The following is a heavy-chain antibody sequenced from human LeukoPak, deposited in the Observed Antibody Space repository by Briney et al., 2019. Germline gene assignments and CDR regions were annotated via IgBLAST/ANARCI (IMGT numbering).Heavy chain of an antibody. Sequence: ASVTVSCKASGYTFTSYGISWVRQAPGQGLEWMGWISAYNGNTNYAQKLQGRVTMTTDTSTSTAYMELRSLRSDDTAVYYCARDEAKNYYDSSALFGRFDPWGQGTLVTVSS. J-gene: IGHJ5*02. CDR2: ISAYNGNT. CDR3: ARDEAKNYYDSSALFGRFDP. CDR1: GYTFTSYG. V-gene: IGHV1-18*01. D-gene: IGHD3-22*01.